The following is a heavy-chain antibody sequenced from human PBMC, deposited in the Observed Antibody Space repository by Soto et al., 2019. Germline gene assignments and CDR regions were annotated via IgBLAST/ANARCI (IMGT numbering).Heavy chain of an antibody. CDR1: GGSISSGGYY. CDR2: IYYSGST. D-gene: IGHD3-3*01. V-gene: IGHV4-31*03. CDR3: ARDRGYDFWSGYSTKLKENYYYYMDV. Sequence: PWETLSLTCTASGGSISSGGYYWSWIRQHPGKGLEWIGYIYYSGSTYYNPSLKSRVTISVDTSKNQFSLKLSSVTAADTAVYYCARDRGYDFWSGYSTKLKENYYYYMDVWGKGTTVTVSS. J-gene: IGHJ6*03.